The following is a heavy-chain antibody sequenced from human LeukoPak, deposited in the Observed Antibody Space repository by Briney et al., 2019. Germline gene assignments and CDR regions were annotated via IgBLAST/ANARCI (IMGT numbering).Heavy chain of an antibody. J-gene: IGHJ4*02. Sequence: PGGSLRLSCAASGFTFSDHYMDWVRQAPGKGLEWVGRTRNKANSYTTEYAASVKGRFTISRDDSKNSLYLQMNSLKTEDTAVYYCARGKISGDDFDYWGQGTLVTVSS. CDR2: TRNKANSYTT. CDR3: ARGKISGDDFDY. CDR1: GFTFSDHY. D-gene: IGHD7-27*01. V-gene: IGHV3-72*01.